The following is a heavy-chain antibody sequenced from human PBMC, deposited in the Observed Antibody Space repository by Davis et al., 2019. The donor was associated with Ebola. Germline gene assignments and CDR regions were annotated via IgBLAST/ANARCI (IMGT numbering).Heavy chain of an antibody. CDR1: GFTFSSYG. D-gene: IGHD4-11*01. Sequence: PGGSLRLSCAASGFTFSSYGMHWVRQAPGKGLEWVAVIWSDGSDKSYADSVKGRFTISRDNSRNTLYLQMNSLRAEDTAVYYCAKLNTVTTWPVVGYWGQGTLVTVSS. V-gene: IGHV3-33*06. CDR3: AKLNTVTTWPVVGY. J-gene: IGHJ4*02. CDR2: IWSDGSDK.